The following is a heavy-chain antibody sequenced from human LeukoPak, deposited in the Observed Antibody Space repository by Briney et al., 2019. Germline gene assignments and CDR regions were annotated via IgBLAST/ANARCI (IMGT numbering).Heavy chain of an antibody. CDR3: ARDLGGSYEGLFFDY. D-gene: IGHD1-26*01. CDR2: IYTSGSS. J-gene: IGHJ4*02. Sequence: SETLSLTCTVSGGSIHSGSYYWSWIRQPAGKGLEWIGRIYTSGSSNYNPSLKSRVTLSIDTSKNQFSLKLSSVTAADTAVCYCARDLGGSYEGLFFDYWGQGTLVTVSS. V-gene: IGHV4-61*02. CDR1: GGSIHSGSYY.